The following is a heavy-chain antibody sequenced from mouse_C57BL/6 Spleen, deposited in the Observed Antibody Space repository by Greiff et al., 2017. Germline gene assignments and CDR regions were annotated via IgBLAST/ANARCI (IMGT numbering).Heavy chain of an antibody. Sequence: VQLKQSGAELVRPGASVKLSCTASGFNIKDDYMHWVKQRPEQGLEWIGWIDPENGDTEYASKFQGKATITADTSSNTAYLQLSSLTSEDTAVYYCTNHYSNFGDWGQGTTLTVSS. CDR2: IDPENGDT. J-gene: IGHJ2*01. V-gene: IGHV14-4*01. D-gene: IGHD2-5*01. CDR3: TNHYSNFGD. CDR1: GFNIKDDY.